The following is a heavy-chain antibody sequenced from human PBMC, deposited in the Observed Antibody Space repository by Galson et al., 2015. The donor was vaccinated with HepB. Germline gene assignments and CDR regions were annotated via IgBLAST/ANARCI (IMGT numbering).Heavy chain of an antibody. CDR1: GYIFTSYA. Sequence: SVKVSCKASGYIFTSYAISWVRQAPGQGLEWMGWVNCHNGSTNHAQRFEGRATMTADTTTSIIYMQLKNLRTDDTAVYYCARKVVYGMDVWGQGTTVTVSS. J-gene: IGHJ6*02. CDR2: VNCHNGST. CDR3: ARKVVYGMDV. V-gene: IGHV1-18*04.